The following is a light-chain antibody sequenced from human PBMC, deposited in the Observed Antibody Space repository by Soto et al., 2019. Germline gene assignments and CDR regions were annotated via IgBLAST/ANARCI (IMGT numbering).Light chain of an antibody. J-gene: IGLJ2*01. CDR2: DVS. CDR1: SSDVGGYNS. V-gene: IGLV2-14*03. CDR3: SSYTSSSTVV. Sequence: QSALSQPASVSGSPGQSITISCTGTSSDVGGYNSVSWYQQHPGKAPKLMIYDVSNRSSGVSNRFSGSKSVNTASLTISGLQAEDEADYYCSSYTSSSTVVFGGGTKLTVL.